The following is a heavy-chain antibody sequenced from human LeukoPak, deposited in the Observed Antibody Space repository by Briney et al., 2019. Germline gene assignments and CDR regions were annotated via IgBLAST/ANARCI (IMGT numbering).Heavy chain of an antibody. V-gene: IGHV4-39*01. CDR3: ARPLGGLGWFDP. J-gene: IGHJ5*02. D-gene: IGHD3-16*01. CDR1: GGSISSSSYY. CDR2: IYYSGCT. Sequence: SETLSLTCTVSGGSISSSSYYWGWLRQRPGKGLEWIGSIYYSGCTYYNPSLKSRVPISVATSKNQFSLKLSSVTAADTAVYYCARPLGGLGWFDPWGQGTLVTVSS.